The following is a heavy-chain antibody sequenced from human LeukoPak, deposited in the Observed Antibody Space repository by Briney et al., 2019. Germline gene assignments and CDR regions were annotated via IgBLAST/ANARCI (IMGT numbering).Heavy chain of an antibody. CDR3: ARDQIDRWGIVVVVAATHYFDY. V-gene: IGHV1-18*01. CDR1: GYTFTSYG. D-gene: IGHD2-15*01. Sequence: ASVKVSYKASGYTFTSYGISWVRQAPGQGLEWMGWISAYNGNTNYAQKLQGRVTMTTDTSTSTAYMELRSLRSDDTAVYYCARDQIDRWGIVVVVAATHYFDYWGQGTLVTVSS. CDR2: ISAYNGNT. J-gene: IGHJ4*02.